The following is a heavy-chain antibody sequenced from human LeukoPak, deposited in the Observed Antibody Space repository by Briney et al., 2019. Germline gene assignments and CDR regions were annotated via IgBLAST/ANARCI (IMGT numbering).Heavy chain of an antibody. CDR2: IKQDGSEK. D-gene: IGHD3-9*01. CDR1: GFTFSSYW. Sequence: GGSPRLSCAASGFTFSSYWMSWVRQAPGKGLEWVANIKQDGSEKYYVDSVKGRFTISRDNAKNSLYLQMNSLRAEDTAVYYCARELSNDILTGYSDAFDIWGQGTMVTVSS. CDR3: ARELSNDILTGYSDAFDI. J-gene: IGHJ3*02. V-gene: IGHV3-7*03.